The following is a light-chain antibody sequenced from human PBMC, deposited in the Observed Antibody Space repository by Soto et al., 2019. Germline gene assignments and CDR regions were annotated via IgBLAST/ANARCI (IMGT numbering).Light chain of an antibody. Sequence: EIVLSQSPGTLSLSPGERATLSCRASQSVSSSYLAWYQQKPGQAPRLLIYGASTMATGIPARFRGSGSGTEFTLTISSLQSEDFEVYYCQQYKNWPITFGQGTRLEIK. V-gene: IGKV3D-15*01. CDR2: GAS. J-gene: IGKJ5*01. CDR1: QSVSSSY. CDR3: QQYKNWPIT.